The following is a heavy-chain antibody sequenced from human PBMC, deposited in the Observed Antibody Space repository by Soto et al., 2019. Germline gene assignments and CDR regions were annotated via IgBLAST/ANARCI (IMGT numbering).Heavy chain of an antibody. V-gene: IGHV1-18*01. CDR1: GYTFTSYG. CDR3: ASEGRGSAAGRGRLDY. J-gene: IGHJ4*02. CDR2: ISAYNGST. D-gene: IGHD6-13*01. Sequence: ASVKVSCKASGYTFTSYGISWVRQAPGQGLEWMGWISAYNGSTNYAQKLQGRVTMTTDTSTSTAYMELRSLRSDDTAVYYCASEGRGSAAGRGRLDYWSRGTLVTVSS.